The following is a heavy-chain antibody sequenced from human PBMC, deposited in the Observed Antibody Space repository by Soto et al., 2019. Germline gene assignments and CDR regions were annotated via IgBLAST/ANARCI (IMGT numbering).Heavy chain of an antibody. V-gene: IGHV3-73*01. D-gene: IGHD3-10*01. Sequence: GVSLRLSFAASGCTFRGSPIHWLRHASWKGLEWVGRIRSKANSYATGYAESVQGRFTISRDASKNTAYLQMNSLKTEDTAVYYCTRLFRPSYGPDSGGDYWGQGTLVTVSS. CDR2: IRSKANSYAT. CDR1: GCTFRGSP. CDR3: TRLFRPSYGPDSGGDY. J-gene: IGHJ4*02.